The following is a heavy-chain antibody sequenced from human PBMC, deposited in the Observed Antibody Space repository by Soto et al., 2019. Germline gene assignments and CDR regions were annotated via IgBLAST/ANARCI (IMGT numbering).Heavy chain of an antibody. CDR2: VFYTGFT. CDR1: GASISGSYYY. CDR3: APSRKGYNWNYFDH. J-gene: IGHJ4*02. D-gene: IGHD1-20*01. Sequence: PSETLSLTCAVSGASISGSYYYWAWLRQSPGKGPEWIGSVFYTGFTSYNPSLGSRVSVSVDTSKSQFSLKLSAVTAADTAVYYCAPSRKGYNWNYFDHWGQGALVTVYS. V-gene: IGHV4-39*01.